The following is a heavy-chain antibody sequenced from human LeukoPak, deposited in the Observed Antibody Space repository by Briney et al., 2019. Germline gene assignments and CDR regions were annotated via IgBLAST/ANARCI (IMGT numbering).Heavy chain of an antibody. D-gene: IGHD3-22*01. J-gene: IGHJ6*03. CDR1: GYTFTSYD. CDR2: MNPNSGNT. Sequence: GASVKVSCKASGYTFTSYDINWVRQATGQGLEWMGWMNPNSGNTGYAQKFQGRVTMTRNTSISTAYMGLSSLRSEDTAVYYCARTTWPMIVGGQYMDVWGKGTTVTISS. CDR3: ARTTWPMIVGGQYMDV. V-gene: IGHV1-8*01.